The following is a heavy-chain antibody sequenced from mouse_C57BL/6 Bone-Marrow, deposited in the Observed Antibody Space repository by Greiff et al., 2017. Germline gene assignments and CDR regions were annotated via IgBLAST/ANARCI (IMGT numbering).Heavy chain of an antibody. J-gene: IGHJ3*01. V-gene: IGHV14-3*01. Sequence: EVQLQQSVAELVRPGASVKLSCTASGFNIKNTYMHWVKQRPEQGLEWIGRIDPANGNTKYAPKFQGKATITADPSSNTAYLQLSSLTSEDTAIYYCATPSITTVVPPFAYWGQGTLVTVSA. CDR3: ATPSITTVVPPFAY. D-gene: IGHD1-1*01. CDR1: GFNIKNTY. CDR2: IDPANGNT.